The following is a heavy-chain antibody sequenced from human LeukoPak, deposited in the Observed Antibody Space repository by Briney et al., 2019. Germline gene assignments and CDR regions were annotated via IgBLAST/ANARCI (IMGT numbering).Heavy chain of an antibody. CDR3: ANMNSQRYSYYFDY. CDR2: IGYDGRNK. CDR1: GFTFSNYG. V-gene: IGHV3-30*02. D-gene: IGHD2-15*01. J-gene: IGHJ4*02. Sequence: HPGGSLRLSCAASGFTFSNYGMHWVRQAPGKGLEWVAFIGYDGRNKNYADSVKGRFTISRDNSKNILSLQMNSLRGEDTAVYYCANMNSQRYSYYFDYWGQGTLVTVSS.